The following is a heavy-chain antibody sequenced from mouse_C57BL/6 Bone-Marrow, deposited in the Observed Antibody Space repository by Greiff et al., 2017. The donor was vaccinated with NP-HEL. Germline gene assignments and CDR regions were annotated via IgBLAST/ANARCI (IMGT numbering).Heavy chain of an antibody. CDR3: ARSRYDYPYYFDY. V-gene: IGHV1-82*01. J-gene: IGHJ2*01. D-gene: IGHD2-4*01. CDR2: IYPGDGDT. CDR1: GYAFSSSW. Sequence: VQVVESGPELVKPGASVKISCKASGYAFSSSWMNWVKQRPGKGLEWIGRIYPGDGDTNYNGKFKGKATLTADKSSSTAYMQLSSLTSEDSAVYFCARSRYDYPYYFDYWGQGTTLTVSS.